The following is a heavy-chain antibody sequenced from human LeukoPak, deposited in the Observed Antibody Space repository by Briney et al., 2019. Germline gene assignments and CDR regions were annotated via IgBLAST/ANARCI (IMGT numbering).Heavy chain of an antibody. CDR2: ITSSCSTS. CDR1: GFTFSDYS. J-gene: IGHJ4*02. Sequence: PGGSLRLSCAASGFTFSDYSMNWVRQAPGKGLEWVSYITSSCSTSYYADSVKGRFTISRDNAKNSLYLQMNSLRAEDTAVYYCAREPSGTLDYWGQGTLVTVSS. D-gene: IGHD1-26*01. V-gene: IGHV3-48*01. CDR3: AREPSGTLDY.